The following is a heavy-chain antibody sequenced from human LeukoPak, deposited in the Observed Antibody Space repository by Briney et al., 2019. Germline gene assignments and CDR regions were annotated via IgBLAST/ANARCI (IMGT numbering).Heavy chain of an antibody. J-gene: IGHJ4*02. CDR1: GGSVSSGSYY. CDR3: ARTSWYYYGSGEDY. CDR2: IYYSGST. Sequence: SETLSLTCTVSGGSVSSGSYYWSWIRQPPGKGLEWIGYIYYSGSTNYNPCLKSRVTISVDTSKNQFSLKLSSVTAADTAVYYCARTSWYYYGSGEDYWGQGTLVTVSS. V-gene: IGHV4-61*01. D-gene: IGHD3-10*01.